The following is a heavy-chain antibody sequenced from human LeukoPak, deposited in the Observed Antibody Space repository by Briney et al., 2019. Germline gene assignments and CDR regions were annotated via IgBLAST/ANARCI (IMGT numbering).Heavy chain of an antibody. J-gene: IGHJ4*02. D-gene: IGHD6-6*01. V-gene: IGHV4-39*07. CDR2: IYYSGST. CDR1: GGSISSSSYY. Sequence: SETLSLTCTVSGGSISSSSYYWGWIRQPPGKGLEWIGSIYYSGSTYYNPSLKSRVTISVDTSKNQFSLKLSSVTAADTAMCYCARLYSSSSPTLDYWGQGTLVTVSS. CDR3: ARLYSSSSPTLDY.